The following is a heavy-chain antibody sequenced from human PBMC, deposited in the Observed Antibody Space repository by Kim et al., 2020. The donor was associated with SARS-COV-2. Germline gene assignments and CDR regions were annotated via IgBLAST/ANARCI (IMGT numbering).Heavy chain of an antibody. CDR3: ARDISMVRGGFDP. CDR1: GGSVSSGGYY. Sequence: SETLSLTCTVSGGSVSSGGYYWSWIRQPPGKGLEWIGHIYYTGSTNYNPSLKSRVTISVDTSKNQFSLKLSSVTAADTAVYYCARDISMVRGGFDPWGQGTLVTVSS. V-gene: IGHV4-61*08. J-gene: IGHJ5*02. CDR2: IYYTGST. D-gene: IGHD3-10*01.